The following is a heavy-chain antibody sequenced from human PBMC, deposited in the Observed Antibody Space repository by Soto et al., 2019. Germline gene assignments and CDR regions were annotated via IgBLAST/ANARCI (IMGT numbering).Heavy chain of an antibody. Sequence: QVHLVQSGVEVKTPGASVKVSCQASGYTFFTYDISWVRQAPGQGLEWMGWISTYSGDTKYAQKFQGRVTMTTDTSTTTALLELRSLRSDDTVVYYCARHHGPTTSENGFDPWGQGTLVTVSS. CDR2: ISTYSGDT. J-gene: IGHJ5*02. CDR1: GYTFFTYD. CDR3: ARHHGPTTSENGFDP. V-gene: IGHV1-18*01. D-gene: IGHD5-12*01.